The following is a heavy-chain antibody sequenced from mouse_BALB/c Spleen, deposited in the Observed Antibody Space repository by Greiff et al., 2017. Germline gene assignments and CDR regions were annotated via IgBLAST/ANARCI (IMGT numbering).Heavy chain of an antibody. D-gene: IGHD2-14*01. J-gene: IGHJ2*01. CDR1: GFTFSSFG. V-gene: IGHV5-17*02. CDR2: ISSGSSTI. Sequence: EVQRVESGGGLVQPGGSRKLSCAASGFTFSSFGMHWVRQAPEKGLEWVAYISSGSSTIYYADTVKGRFTISRDNPKNTLFLQMTSLRSEDTAMYYCAREDYYRYDGFDYWGQGTTLTVSS. CDR3: AREDYYRYDGFDY.